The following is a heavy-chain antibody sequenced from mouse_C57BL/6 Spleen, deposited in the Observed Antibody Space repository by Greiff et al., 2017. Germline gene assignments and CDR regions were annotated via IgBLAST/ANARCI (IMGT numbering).Heavy chain of an antibody. J-gene: IGHJ4*01. CDR2: INPNNGGT. CDR1: GYTFTDYN. CDR3: ASYGSSYDYYAMDY. Sequence: EVQLQQSGPELVKPGASVKMSCKASGYTFTDYNMHWVKQSHGKSLEWIGDINPNNGGTSYNQKFKGKATLTVNKSSSTAYMELRSLTSEDSAVYYCASYGSSYDYYAMDYWGQGTSVTVSS. V-gene: IGHV1-22*01. D-gene: IGHD1-1*01.